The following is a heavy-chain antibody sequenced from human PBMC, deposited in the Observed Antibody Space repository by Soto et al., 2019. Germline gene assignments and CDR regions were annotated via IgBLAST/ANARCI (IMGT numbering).Heavy chain of an antibody. CDR1: GGSISSYY. D-gene: IGHD2-15*01. V-gene: IGHV4-59*08. CDR2: IYYSGST. Sequence: SETLSLTCTVSGGSISSYYWSWIRQPPGKGLEWIGYIYYSGSTNYNPSLKSRVTISVDTSKNQFSLKLSSVTAADTAVYYCARHAQDSYCSGGSCYSQQGFDPWGQGTLVTVSS. CDR3: ARHAQDSYCSGGSCYSQQGFDP. J-gene: IGHJ5*02.